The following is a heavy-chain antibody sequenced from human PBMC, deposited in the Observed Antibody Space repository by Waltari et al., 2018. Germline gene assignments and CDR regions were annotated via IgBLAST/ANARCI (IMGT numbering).Heavy chain of an antibody. CDR1: GVTFKRHA. Sequence: QVQLVQSGAEVKKPGSSVRISCKTSGVTFKRHALTWVRQAPGQGLEWMGVIIPVFGTSNYAQKVQGRVTITADEPTSTAYMELRSLRSEDTAVYYCAIAGDPLGEFSLPHWGQGTLVTVSS. CDR3: AIAGDPLGEFSLPH. V-gene: IGHV1-69*01. D-gene: IGHD3-16*02. J-gene: IGHJ4*02. CDR2: IIPVFGTS.